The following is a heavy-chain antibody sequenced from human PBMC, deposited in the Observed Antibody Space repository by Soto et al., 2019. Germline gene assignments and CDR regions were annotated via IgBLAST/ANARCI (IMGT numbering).Heavy chain of an antibody. CDR2: IYYSGST. J-gene: IGHJ4*02. Sequence: SETLSLTCTVSGGSISSSSYYWGWIRQPPGKGLEWIGSIYYSGSTYYNPSLKSRVTISVDTSKNQFSLKLSSVTAADTAVYYCGRTGVRIAVAGDYNDCSGYYYYWGQGNLVTVSS. V-gene: IGHV4-39*01. CDR1: GGSISSSSYY. D-gene: IGHD3-22*01. CDR3: GRTGVRIAVAGDYNDCSGYYYY.